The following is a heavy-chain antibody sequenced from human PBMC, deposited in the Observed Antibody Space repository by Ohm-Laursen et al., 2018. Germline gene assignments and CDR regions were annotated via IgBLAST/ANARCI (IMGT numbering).Heavy chain of an antibody. CDR1: GGSFSGYY. CDR2: INHSGST. Sequence: GTLSLTCTVYGGSFSGYYWSWIRQPPGKGLEWIGEINHSGSTNYNPSLKSRVTISVDTSKNQFSLKLSSVTAADTAVYYCARGRRGANYDFWSGYYTGSFTDYWGQGTLVTVSS. J-gene: IGHJ4*02. D-gene: IGHD3-3*01. V-gene: IGHV4-34*01. CDR3: ARGRRGANYDFWSGYYTGSFTDY.